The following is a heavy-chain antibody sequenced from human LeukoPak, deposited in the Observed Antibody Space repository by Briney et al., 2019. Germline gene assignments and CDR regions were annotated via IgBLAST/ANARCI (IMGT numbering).Heavy chain of an antibody. CDR1: GYSFTSYW. Sequence: GESLKISCKGSGYSFTSYWIGWVRQVPGKGLEWMGIIYPGDSDTRYSPSFQGQVTISADKSISTAYLQWSSLKAPDTAMYYCARHYEFGYSYGHGENWFDPWGQGTLVTVSS. CDR3: ARHYEFGYSYGHGENWFDP. V-gene: IGHV5-51*01. CDR2: IYPGDSDT. J-gene: IGHJ5*02. D-gene: IGHD5-18*01.